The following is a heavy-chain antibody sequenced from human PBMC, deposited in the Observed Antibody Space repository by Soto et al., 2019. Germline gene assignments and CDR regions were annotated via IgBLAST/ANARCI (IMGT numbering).Heavy chain of an antibody. D-gene: IGHD3-10*01. J-gene: IGHJ5*02. CDR1: GFTFDDYT. CDR3: AKDALPFGELSGWFDP. Sequence: ESGGVVVQPGGSLRLSCAASGFTFDDYTMHWVRQAPGKGLEWVSLISWDGGSTYYADSVKGRFTISRDNSKNSLYLQMNSLRTEDTALYYCAKDALPFGELSGWFDPWGQGTLVTVSS. V-gene: IGHV3-43*01. CDR2: ISWDGGST.